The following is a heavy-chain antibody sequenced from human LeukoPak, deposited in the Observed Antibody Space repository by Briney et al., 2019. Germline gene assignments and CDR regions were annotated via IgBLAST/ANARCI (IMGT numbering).Heavy chain of an antibody. CDR3: ARGDQKFDP. V-gene: IGHV4-39*07. CDR1: GGSISSSSYY. J-gene: IGHJ5*02. Sequence: SETLSLTCTVSGGSISSSSYYWGWIRQPPGKGLEWIGSIYYSGSTYYNPSLKSRVTISVDTSKNQFSLKLSSVTAADTAVYNCARGDQKFDPWGQGTLVTVSS. CDR2: IYYSGST.